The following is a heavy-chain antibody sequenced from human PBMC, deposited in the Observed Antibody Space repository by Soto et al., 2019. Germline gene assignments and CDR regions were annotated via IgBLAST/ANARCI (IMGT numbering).Heavy chain of an antibody. Sequence: LSLTCAASGFTFSNAWMSWVRQAPGKGLEWVGRIKSKTDGGTTDYAAPVKGRFTISRDDSKNTLYLQMNSLKTEDTAVYYCTTGQLTGLFDAFDIWGQGTMVTVSS. J-gene: IGHJ3*02. V-gene: IGHV3-15*01. CDR2: IKSKTDGGTT. CDR3: TTGQLTGLFDAFDI. D-gene: IGHD7-27*01. CDR1: GFTFSNAW.